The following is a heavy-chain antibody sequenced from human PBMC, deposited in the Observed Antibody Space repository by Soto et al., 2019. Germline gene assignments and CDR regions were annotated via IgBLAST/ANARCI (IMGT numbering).Heavy chain of an antibody. V-gene: IGHV4-4*02. Sequence: SETLSLTCVVSGVSISSHEWWTWVRQPPGKGLEWIGESHESGNTNYNSSLGSRVTISVDKSKNQFSLKLSSVTVADTAVYYCAIYGGNSVYFDYWGQGTLVTVSS. D-gene: IGHD4-17*01. J-gene: IGHJ4*02. CDR1: GVSISSHEW. CDR3: AIYGGNSVYFDY. CDR2: SHESGNT.